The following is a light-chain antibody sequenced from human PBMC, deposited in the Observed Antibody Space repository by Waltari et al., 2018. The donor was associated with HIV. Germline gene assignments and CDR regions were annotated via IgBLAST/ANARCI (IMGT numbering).Light chain of an antibody. CDR1: SSDVGGYNY. CDR2: DVS. V-gene: IGLV2-11*01. J-gene: IGLJ2*01. Sequence: QSALTQPRSVSGSPGQSVTISCTGTSSDVGGYNYVSWYQQHPGKAPKLMIYDVSKRPSGVPNLFSGSKSCNTASLTISGLQAEDEADYYCCSYAGSYTFALFGGWTKLTVL. CDR3: CSYAGSYTFAL.